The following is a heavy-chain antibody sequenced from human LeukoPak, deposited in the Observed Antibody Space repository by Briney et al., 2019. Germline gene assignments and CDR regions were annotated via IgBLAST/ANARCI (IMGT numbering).Heavy chain of an antibody. CDR2: IYYSGST. V-gene: IGHV4-30-4*01. J-gene: IGHJ4*02. D-gene: IGHD5-18*01. CDR1: GGSISSGDCY. Sequence: SQTLSLTCTVSGGSISSGDCYWSWIRQPPGKGLEWIGYIYYSGSTYYNPSLKSRVTISVDTSKNQFSLKLSSVTAADTAVYYCARDGGYSYGVFDYWGQGTLVTVSS. CDR3: ARDGGYSYGVFDY.